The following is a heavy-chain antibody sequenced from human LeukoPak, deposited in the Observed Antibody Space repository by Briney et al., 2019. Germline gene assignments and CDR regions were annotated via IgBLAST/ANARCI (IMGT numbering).Heavy chain of an antibody. Sequence: ASVKVSCKTSGYIFTGHYIHWVRQAPGQGLEWMGWINPNSGETHYVQKFQGWVTMTCDTSINTAYLELYRLRFDDTAFYYCTRDFSYSGYEAPFDNWGQGTLVTVSS. J-gene: IGHJ4*02. D-gene: IGHD5-12*01. V-gene: IGHV1-2*04. CDR1: GYIFTGHY. CDR3: TRDFSYSGYEAPFDN. CDR2: INPNSGET.